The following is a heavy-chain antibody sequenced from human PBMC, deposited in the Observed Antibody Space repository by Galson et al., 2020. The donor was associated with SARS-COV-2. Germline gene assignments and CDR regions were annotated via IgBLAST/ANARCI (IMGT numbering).Heavy chain of an antibody. CDR2: IGNDGFLT. J-gene: IGHJ4*02. D-gene: IGHD2-15*01. CDR1: GFDVGYHT. Sequence: GESLKISCVGSGFDVGYHTMACVRQAPEKGLEWVSTIGNDGFLTYYPDSVKGRFTISRDRSRQTLYLHMDSLRADDTAIYYCAVFIAGLPYWGQGTLVTVSS. CDR3: AVFIAGLPY. V-gene: IGHV3-23*01.